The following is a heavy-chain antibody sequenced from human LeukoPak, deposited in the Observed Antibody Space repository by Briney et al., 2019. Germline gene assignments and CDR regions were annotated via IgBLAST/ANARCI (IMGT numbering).Heavy chain of an antibody. Sequence: PSQTLSLTCTVSGGSISNGDYYWSWIRQPPGKGLEWIGYIYYSGTTYYNPSLKSRVTTSVDTSKNQFSLKLSSVTAADTAVYYCARVRWEGSSGPFDYWGQGTLVTVSS. V-gene: IGHV4-30-4*01. J-gene: IGHJ4*02. CDR3: ARVRWEGSSGPFDY. D-gene: IGHD3-22*01. CDR2: IYYSGTT. CDR1: GGSISNGDYY.